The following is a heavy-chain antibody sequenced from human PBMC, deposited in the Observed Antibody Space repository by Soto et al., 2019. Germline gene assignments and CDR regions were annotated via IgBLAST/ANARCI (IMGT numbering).Heavy chain of an antibody. D-gene: IGHD6-13*01. V-gene: IGHV4-34*01. CDR1: GGSFSGYY. CDR3: ASWGSIAAAADNWFDP. Sequence: PSETLSLTCAVYGGSFSGYYWSWIRQPPGKGLEWIGEINHSGSTNYNPSLKSRVTISVDTSKNQFSLKLSSVTAADTAVYYCASWGSIAAAADNWFDPWGQGTLVTVSS. J-gene: IGHJ5*02. CDR2: INHSGST.